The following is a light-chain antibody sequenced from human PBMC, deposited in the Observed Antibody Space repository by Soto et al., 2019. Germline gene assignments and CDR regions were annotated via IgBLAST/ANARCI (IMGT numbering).Light chain of an antibody. V-gene: IGKV3-20*01. CDR1: QSGSSRS. CDR2: GAS. J-gene: IGKJ1*01. Sequence: EIVLTQSPGTLSLSPGERATLYCRAGQSGSSRSLAWSQQKPGQAHRVLIYGASSRATGSPDRFSGSGSGTDFTLTISGLEHEDSAVYYCQQYGSSPWTFGQGTKVEI. CDR3: QQYGSSPWT.